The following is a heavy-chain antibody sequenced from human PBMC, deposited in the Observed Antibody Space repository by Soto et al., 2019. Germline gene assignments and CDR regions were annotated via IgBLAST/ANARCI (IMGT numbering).Heavy chain of an antibody. CDR3: ARPASITIFWHYGMDV. CDR2: ISSDGSAT. Sequence: GGSLRLSCAASGFTFNSYWMHWVRQAPGKGLVWVSHISSDGSATTYADSVKGRFTISRDNAKNSLYLHMNSLRAEDTAVYYCARPASITIFWHYGMDVWGQGTTVTVSS. J-gene: IGHJ6*02. V-gene: IGHV3-74*01. CDR1: GFTFNSYW. D-gene: IGHD3-9*01.